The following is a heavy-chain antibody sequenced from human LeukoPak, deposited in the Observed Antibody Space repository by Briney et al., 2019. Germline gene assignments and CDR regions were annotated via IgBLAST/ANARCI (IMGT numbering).Heavy chain of an antibody. J-gene: IGHJ4*02. CDR3: TTQLLYVHNFDY. CDR2: IKSNTDGGTT. D-gene: IGHD2-2*02. CDR1: GFTFSDAW. Sequence: EGSLRLSCAASGFTFSDAWMSWVRQTPGKGLEWVGRIKSNTDGGTTDFAAPVKGRFTISRDDSENALYLQMNSLKTEDTAVYYCTTQLLYVHNFDYWGQGTLVTVSS. V-gene: IGHV3-15*01.